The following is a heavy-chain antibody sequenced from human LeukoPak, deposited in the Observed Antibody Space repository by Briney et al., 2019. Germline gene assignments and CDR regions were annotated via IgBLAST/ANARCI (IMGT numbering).Heavy chain of an antibody. CDR3: AKDTSGYSYGYVY. D-gene: IGHD5-18*01. V-gene: IGHV3-30*18. CDR1: GFTFSSYG. CDR2: ISYDGSNK. J-gene: IGHJ4*02. Sequence: PGGSLRLSCAASGFTFSSYGMHWVRQAPGKGLEWVAVISYDGSNKYYADSVKGRFTISRDNSKNTLYLQMNSLRAEDTAVYYCAKDTSGYSYGYVYCGQGTLVTVSS.